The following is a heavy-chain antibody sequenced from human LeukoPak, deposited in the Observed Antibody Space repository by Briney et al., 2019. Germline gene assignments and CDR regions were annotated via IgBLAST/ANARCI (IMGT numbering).Heavy chain of an antibody. J-gene: IGHJ6*03. V-gene: IGHV3-53*01. CDR2: IYSGGST. CDR1: GFTVSSNY. CDR3: ARQLGYCSSTSCQNYYYYMDV. Sequence: GGSLRLSCAASGFTVSSNYMSWVRQAPGKGLEWVSVIYSGGSTYYADSVKGRFTISRDNSKNTLYLQMNSLRAEDTAVYYCARQLGYCSSTSCQNYYYYMDVWGKGTTVTVSS. D-gene: IGHD2-2*01.